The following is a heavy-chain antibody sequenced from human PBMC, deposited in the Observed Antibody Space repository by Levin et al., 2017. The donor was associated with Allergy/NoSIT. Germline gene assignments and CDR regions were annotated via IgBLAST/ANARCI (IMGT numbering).Heavy chain of an antibody. Sequence: GGSLRLSCAASGFTFSSYWMSWVRQAPGKGLEWVANIKQDGSEKYYVDSVKGRFTISRDNAKNSLYLQMNSLRAEDTAVYYCARCYYDSSGYYRFYYYYYYGMDVWGQGTTVTVSS. V-gene: IGHV3-7*01. D-gene: IGHD3-22*01. CDR1: GFTFSSYW. CDR2: IKQDGSEK. CDR3: ARCYYDSSGYYRFYYYYYYGMDV. J-gene: IGHJ6*02.